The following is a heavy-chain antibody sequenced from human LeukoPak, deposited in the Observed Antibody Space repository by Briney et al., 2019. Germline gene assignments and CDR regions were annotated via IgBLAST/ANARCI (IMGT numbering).Heavy chain of an antibody. Sequence: SETLSLTCTVSGGSINSYYWSWIRQPPGKGLEWIGYIYYTGSTNYNPSLKSRVSISVDTSRNQFSLKLTSVTAADTAVYFCARHRLEMASTHDAFDLWGQGTMVTVSS. CDR2: IYYTGST. J-gene: IGHJ3*01. CDR1: GGSINSYY. D-gene: IGHD5-24*01. CDR3: ARHRLEMASTHDAFDL. V-gene: IGHV4-59*01.